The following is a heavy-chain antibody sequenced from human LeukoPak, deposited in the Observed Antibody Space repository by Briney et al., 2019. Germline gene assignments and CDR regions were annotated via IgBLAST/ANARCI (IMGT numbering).Heavy chain of an antibody. D-gene: IGHD3-10*01. J-gene: IGHJ6*02. CDR2: ISGSGGST. Sequence: GGSLRLSCAASGFTFSSYAMSWVRQAPGKGLEWVSAISGSGGSTYYADSVKGRFTISRDNPKNTLYLQMNSLRAEDTAVYYCAKGGSGSKYYYYYYGMDVWGQGTTVTVSS. CDR3: AKGGSGSKYYYYYYGMDV. V-gene: IGHV3-23*01. CDR1: GFTFSSYA.